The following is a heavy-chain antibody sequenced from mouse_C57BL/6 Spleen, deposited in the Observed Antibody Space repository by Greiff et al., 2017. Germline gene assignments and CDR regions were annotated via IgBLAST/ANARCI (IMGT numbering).Heavy chain of an antibody. CDR1: GYTFTDYE. V-gene: IGHV1-15*01. CDR2: IDPETGGT. J-gene: IGHJ2*01. D-gene: IGHD1-1*01. Sequence: VQLQQSGAELVRPGASVTLSCKASGYTFTDYEMHWVKQTPVHGLEWIGAIDPETGGTAYNQKFKGKAILTADKSSSTAYMELRSLTSEDSAVYYCTRPGGGSSPYYFDYWGQGTTLTVSS. CDR3: TRPGGGSSPYYFDY.